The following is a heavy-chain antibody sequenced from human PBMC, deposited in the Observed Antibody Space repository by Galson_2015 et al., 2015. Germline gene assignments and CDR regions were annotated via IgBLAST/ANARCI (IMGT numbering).Heavy chain of an antibody. J-gene: IGHJ6*03. D-gene: IGHD1-1*01. CDR2: IDWDDDK. CDR1: GFSLSTSGMC. CDR3: ARTLPGGYYYYMDV. V-gene: IGHV2-70*11. Sequence: PALVKPTQTLTLTCTFSGFSLSTSGMCVSWIRQPPGKALEWLARIDWDDDKYYSTSLKTRLTISKDTSKNQVVLTMTNMDPVDTATYYCARTLPGGYYYYMDVWGKGTTVTVSS.